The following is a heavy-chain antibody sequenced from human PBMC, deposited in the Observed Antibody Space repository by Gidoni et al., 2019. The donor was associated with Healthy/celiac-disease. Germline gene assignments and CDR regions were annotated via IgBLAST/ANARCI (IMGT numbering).Heavy chain of an antibody. Sequence: QVQLQESGPGLVKPSETLSLTCTVSGGSISSYYWSWIRQPPGKGLEWIGYIYYSGSTNYNPSLKSRVTISVDTSKNQFSLKLSSVTAADTAVYYCARDPGNPATRGYYGMDVWGQGTTVTVSS. V-gene: IGHV4-59*01. CDR1: GGSISSYY. CDR2: IYYSGST. J-gene: IGHJ6*02. CDR3: ARDPGNPATRGYYGMDV. D-gene: IGHD4-4*01.